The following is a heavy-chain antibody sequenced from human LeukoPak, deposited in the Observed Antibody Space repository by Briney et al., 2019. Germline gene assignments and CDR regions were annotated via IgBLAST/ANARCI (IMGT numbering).Heavy chain of an antibody. Sequence: SSETLSLTCAVYGESLNSYYWSWVRQPPGEGLEWIGVIYESGTTEYNPSLKSRVTISMVPSKQQFSLSLSSVTAADTAVYYCARGAWATRLGSWGLGTPVIVSS. CDR3: ARGAWATRLGS. D-gene: IGHD2-15*01. V-gene: IGHV4-34*01. J-gene: IGHJ4*02. CDR1: GESLNSYY. CDR2: IYESGTT.